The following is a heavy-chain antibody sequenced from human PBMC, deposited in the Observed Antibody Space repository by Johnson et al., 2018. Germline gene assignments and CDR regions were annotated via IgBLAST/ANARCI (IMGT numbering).Heavy chain of an antibody. CDR3: ARAQLGYYSMDV. V-gene: IGHV3-30*03. CDR1: GFTFSSYG. CDR2: ISYDGSNK. Sequence: QVQLVQSWGGVVQPGRSLRLSCAASGFTFSSYGMHWVRQAPGKGLEWVAVISYDGSNKYYADSVKGRFTISRDNSKNTLYLQMNSLRAEDTAVYYCARAQLGYYSMDVWGKGTTVTVSS. D-gene: IGHD5-24*01. J-gene: IGHJ6*03.